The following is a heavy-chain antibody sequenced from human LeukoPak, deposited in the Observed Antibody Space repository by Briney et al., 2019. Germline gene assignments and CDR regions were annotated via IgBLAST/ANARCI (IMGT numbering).Heavy chain of an antibody. D-gene: IGHD6-13*01. CDR3: AKGSRGYTNYYFDY. Sequence: GGSLRLSCASSGFSFSGYAMNWVRQAPGKGLEWASSISGSGASTFYADSVKGRFTISKDTSSSTVYLQMNSLRAEDTAVYYCAKGSRGYTNYYFDYWGQGNLVTVSS. CDR2: ISGSGAST. J-gene: IGHJ4*02. CDR1: GFSFSGYA. V-gene: IGHV3-23*01.